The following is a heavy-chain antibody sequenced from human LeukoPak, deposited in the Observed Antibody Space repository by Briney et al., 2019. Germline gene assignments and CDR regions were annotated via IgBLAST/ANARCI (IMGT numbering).Heavy chain of an antibody. CDR2: ISGSGGST. J-gene: IGHJ4*02. CDR1: GFTFSSYG. V-gene: IGHV3-23*01. CDR3: AKPHHNDY. D-gene: IGHD1-1*01. Sequence: GGSLRLSCAASGFTFSSYGMNWVRQAPGKGLEWVSAISGSGGSTYYADSVKGRFTISRDNSKSTLYIQMNSLRAEDTAVYYCAKPHHNDYWGQGTLVTVSS.